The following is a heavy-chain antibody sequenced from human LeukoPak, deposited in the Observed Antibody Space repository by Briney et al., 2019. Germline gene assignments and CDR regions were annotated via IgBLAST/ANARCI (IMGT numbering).Heavy chain of an antibody. CDR3: ARRRSLITMIVVADDAFDI. D-gene: IGHD3-22*01. J-gene: IGHJ3*02. CDR1: GFTFSSYW. CDR2: IKQDGSEK. V-gene: IGHV3-7*03. Sequence: GGSLRLSCAASGFTFSSYWMSWVRQAPGKGLEWVANIKQDGSEKYYVDSVKGRFTISRDNAKNSLYLQMNSLRAEDTAVYYCARRRSLITMIVVADDAFDIWGQGTMVTVSS.